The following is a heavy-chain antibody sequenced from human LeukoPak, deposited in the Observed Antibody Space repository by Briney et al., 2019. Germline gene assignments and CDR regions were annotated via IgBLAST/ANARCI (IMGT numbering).Heavy chain of an antibody. Sequence: PGGSLRLSCAASGFSFDDYGLTWVRQAPGKVLEWVSGINWNGDSTDYADSVKGRFTISRDNAKNSLYLQMNSLRAEDTALYYCARDLRVVITGSFDSWGQGTLVTVSS. D-gene: IGHD3-22*01. V-gene: IGHV3-20*04. J-gene: IGHJ4*02. CDR3: ARDLRVVITGSFDS. CDR2: INWNGDST. CDR1: GFSFDDYG.